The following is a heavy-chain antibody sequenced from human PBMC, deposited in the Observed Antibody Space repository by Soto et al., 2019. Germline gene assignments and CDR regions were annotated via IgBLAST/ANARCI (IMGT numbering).Heavy chain of an antibody. Sequence: QMQLQESGPGLVKPSETLSLTCTVSGGSIRGYYWSWIRQSAGMGLEWIGRMHTSGSTNYNPSLKSRVTFSVDMSKNQISLKLTSVTAADTALYYCVRASRPKAHFDSWGQGTLVTVSS. CDR2: MHTSGST. CDR3: VRASRPKAHFDS. J-gene: IGHJ4*02. V-gene: IGHV4-4*07. CDR1: GGSIRGYY.